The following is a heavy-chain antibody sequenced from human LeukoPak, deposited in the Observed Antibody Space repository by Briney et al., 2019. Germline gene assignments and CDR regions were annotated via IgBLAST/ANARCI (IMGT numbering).Heavy chain of an antibody. CDR2: ISYHGSDK. V-gene: IGHV3-30*04. J-gene: IGHJ4*02. Sequence: GTSLRLSCVASGFTFSTYAMHWVRRAPGKGLEWVAVISYHGSDKYYGDSVKGRFTISRDNSKNTLYLQMNSLRTEDTAVFYCARAINSAWHNIDYWGQGTLVTVSS. D-gene: IGHD2/OR15-2a*01. CDR1: GFTFSTYA. CDR3: ARAINSAWHNIDY.